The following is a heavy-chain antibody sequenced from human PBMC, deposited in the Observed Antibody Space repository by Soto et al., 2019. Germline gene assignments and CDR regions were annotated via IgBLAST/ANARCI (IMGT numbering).Heavy chain of an antibody. Sequence: SETLSLTCTVFGGSMSPYYWRWISQSPGKGLEWIANIYYRGNTNYNPSLESRVTISIDTSKNQFSLKLNSLTAADTAVYYCARHSKKTGDFDYYYGMDVWGQGTTVT. CDR2: IYYRGNT. J-gene: IGHJ6*02. CDR1: GGSMSPYY. V-gene: IGHV4-59*08. D-gene: IGHD7-27*01. CDR3: ARHSKKTGDFDYYYGMDV.